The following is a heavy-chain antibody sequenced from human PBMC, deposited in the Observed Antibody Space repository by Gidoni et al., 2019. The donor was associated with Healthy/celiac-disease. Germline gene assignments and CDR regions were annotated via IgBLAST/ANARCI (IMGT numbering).Heavy chain of an antibody. V-gene: IGHV4-39*01. CDR3: ARHVWAAAEYYFDY. J-gene: IGHJ4*02. CDR1: GGSISSSSYY. CDR2: IYYSGST. D-gene: IGHD6-13*01. Sequence: QLQLQASGPGLVKPSEPLSLTCTVSGGSISSSSYYWGWIRQPPGKGLEWIGIIYYSGSTYYNPSLKSRVTISVDTSKNQFSLKLSSVTAADTAVYYCARHVWAAAEYYFDYWGQGALVTVSS.